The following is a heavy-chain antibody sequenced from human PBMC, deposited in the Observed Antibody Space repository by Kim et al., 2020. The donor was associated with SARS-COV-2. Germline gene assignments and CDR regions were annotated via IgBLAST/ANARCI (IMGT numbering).Heavy chain of an antibody. Sequence: SETLSLTCTVSGGSISSYYWSWIRQPPGKGLEWIGYIYYSGSTNYNPSLKSRVTISVDTSKNQFSLKLSSVTAADTAVYYCARVAGYDILTGYQNWFDPWGQGTLVTVSS. D-gene: IGHD3-9*01. CDR3: ARVAGYDILTGYQNWFDP. V-gene: IGHV4-59*01. J-gene: IGHJ5*02. CDR1: GGSISSYY. CDR2: IYYSGST.